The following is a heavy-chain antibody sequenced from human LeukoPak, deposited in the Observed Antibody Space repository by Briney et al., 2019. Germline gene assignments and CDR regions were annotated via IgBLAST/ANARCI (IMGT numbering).Heavy chain of an antibody. CDR2: INPNSGDT. D-gene: IGHD3-16*01. J-gene: IGHJ4*02. CDR1: GYTFTGYY. V-gene: IGHV1-2*02. Sequence: GASVTVSCKASGYTFTGYYMHWVRQAPGQGLEWMGWINPNSGDTNYAQKFQGRVTMTRDTSISTAYMELSRLRSDDTAVYYCARVRYRLAETYIDYWGQGTLVTVSS. CDR3: ARVRYRLAETYIDY.